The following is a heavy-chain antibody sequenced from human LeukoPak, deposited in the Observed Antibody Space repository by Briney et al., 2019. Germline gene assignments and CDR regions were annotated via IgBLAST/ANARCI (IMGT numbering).Heavy chain of an antibody. CDR3: ASHYVTVTTLGY. CDR2: INPSGGST. J-gene: IGHJ4*02. CDR1: GYTFTSYY. V-gene: IGHV1-46*01. D-gene: IGHD4-17*01. Sequence: GASVKVSCKASGYTFTSYYMHWVRQAPGQGLEWMGIINPSGGSTSYAQKFQGRVTITADESTSTAYMELSRLRSDDTAVYYCASHYVTVTTLGYWGQGTLVTVSS.